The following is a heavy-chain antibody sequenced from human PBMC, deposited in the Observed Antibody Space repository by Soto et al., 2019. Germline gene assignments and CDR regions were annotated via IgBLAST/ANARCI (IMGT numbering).Heavy chain of an antibody. D-gene: IGHD3-3*01. CDR3: ARVYDFWSGPFPGGMDV. CDR2: IYYSGST. V-gene: IGHV4-59*01. J-gene: IGHJ6*02. Sequence: PSETLSLTCTVSGGSIRSYDWSWIRQTPGKGLEWIGYIYYSGSTNYNPSLKSRVTISVDTSKNQFSLKLSSVTAADTAVYYCARVYDFWSGPFPGGMDVWGQGTTVTVSS. CDR1: GGSIRSYD.